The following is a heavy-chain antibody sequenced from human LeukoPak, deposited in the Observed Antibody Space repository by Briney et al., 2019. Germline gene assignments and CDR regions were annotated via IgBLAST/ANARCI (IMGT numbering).Heavy chain of an antibody. D-gene: IGHD2-21*01. V-gene: IGHV5-51*01. CDR1: GYSFTTYW. CDR3: TRRAYGDY. J-gene: IGHJ4*02. CDR2: IYPGDSDT. Sequence: GEPLKISCKGYGYSFTTYWIGWVRQMPGKGLEWMGRIYPGDSDTRYSPSFPGQVSISADKSISTAYLQWSSLKASDTAMYYCTRRAYGDYWGQGTLVTVSS.